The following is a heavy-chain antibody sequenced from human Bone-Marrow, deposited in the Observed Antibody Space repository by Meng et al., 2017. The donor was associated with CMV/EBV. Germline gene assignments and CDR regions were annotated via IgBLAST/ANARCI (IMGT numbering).Heavy chain of an antibody. CDR1: GFTFSSYA. D-gene: IGHD2-2*02. CDR3: ARGGNGDCRSTSCNNPHRSSPHPMGAFDI. Sequence: GESLKISCAASGFTFSSYAMHWVRQAPGKGLEWVAVISYDGSNKYYADSVKGRFTISRDNSKNTLYLQMNSLRAEDTAVYYCARGGNGDCRSTSCNNPHRSSPHPMGAFDIWGQGTMVTVSS. J-gene: IGHJ3*02. CDR2: ISYDGSNK. V-gene: IGHV3-30-3*01.